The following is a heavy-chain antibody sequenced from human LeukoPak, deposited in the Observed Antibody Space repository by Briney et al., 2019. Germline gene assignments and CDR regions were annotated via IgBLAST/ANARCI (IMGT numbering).Heavy chain of an antibody. CDR1: GYTFTGYY. CDR3: ARARSGYDAFDI. V-gene: IGHV1-2*06. J-gene: IGHJ3*02. D-gene: IGHD3-22*01. Sequence: ASVKVSCKTSGYTFTGYYMHWVRQAPGQGLEWMGRINPNSGGTNYAQKFQGRVTMTRDTSISTAYMELSRLRSDDTAVYYCARARSGYDAFDIWGQGTMVTVSS. CDR2: INPNSGGT.